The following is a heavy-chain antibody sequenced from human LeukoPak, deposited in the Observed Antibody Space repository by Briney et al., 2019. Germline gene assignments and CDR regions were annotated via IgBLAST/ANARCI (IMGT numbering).Heavy chain of an antibody. D-gene: IGHD3-16*01. Sequence: GGSLRLSCAASGFTFDDYAMHWVRQAPGKGLEWVSGISWNSGSIGYADSVKGRFTISRDNSKNTLYLQMNSLRAEDTAVYYCAKASRDLGYYFDYWGQGTLVTVSS. V-gene: IGHV3-9*01. J-gene: IGHJ4*02. CDR3: AKASRDLGYYFDY. CDR1: GFTFDDYA. CDR2: ISWNSGSI.